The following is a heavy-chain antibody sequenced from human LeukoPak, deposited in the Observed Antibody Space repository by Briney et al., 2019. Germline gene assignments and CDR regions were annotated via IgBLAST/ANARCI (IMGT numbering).Heavy chain of an antibody. CDR1: GFTVSLNF. Sequence: GGSLRLSCAASGFTVSLNFMNWVRQAPGTGLEWVSIIHPDGVTHYSDSVKGRFTISRDNSNNILYLQMNGLRAEDTAVYSCAGGRGYIIDYWGQGTLVTVSS. D-gene: IGHD5-18*01. CDR3: AGGRGYIIDY. V-gene: IGHV3-53*01. J-gene: IGHJ4*02. CDR2: IHPDGVT.